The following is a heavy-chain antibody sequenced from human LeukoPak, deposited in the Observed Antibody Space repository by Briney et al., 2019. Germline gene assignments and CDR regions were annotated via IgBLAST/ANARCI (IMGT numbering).Heavy chain of an antibody. CDR3: ARVPRIEAGATGDWFDP. CDR1: GDSISNYY. V-gene: IGHV4-59*01. J-gene: IGHJ5*02. D-gene: IGHD6-13*01. CDR2: IYYSGST. Sequence: PSETLSLTCTVSGDSISNYYWSWIRQPPGKGLEWIGFIYYSGSTNYNPSLKSRVTISVDTSKNQFFLNLRSVTAADTAVYYCARVPRIEAGATGDWFDPWGQGTVVTVSS.